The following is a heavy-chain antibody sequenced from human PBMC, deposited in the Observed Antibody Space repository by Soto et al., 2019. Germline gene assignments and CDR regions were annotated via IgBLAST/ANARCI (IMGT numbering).Heavy chain of an antibody. J-gene: IGHJ4*02. CDR3: ARSGYSYGYYFDY. CDR2: IYYIGST. V-gene: IGHV4-30-4*01. Sequence: PSETLSLTCTVSGGSISSGDYYWSWIRHPPGNGLEWIGYIYYIGSTYYNPSLKSRVTISVDTSKNQFSLKLSSVTAADTAVYYCARSGYSYGYYFDYWGQGTMVTLYS. D-gene: IGHD5-18*01. CDR1: GGSISSGDYY.